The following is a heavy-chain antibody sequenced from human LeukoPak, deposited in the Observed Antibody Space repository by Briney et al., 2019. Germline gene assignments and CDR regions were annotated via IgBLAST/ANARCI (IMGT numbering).Heavy chain of an antibody. CDR2: IYTSGST. V-gene: IGHV4-4*07. CDR1: GGSISSSNW. Sequence: PSETLSLTCAVSGGSISSSNWWSWIRQPAGKGLEWIGRIYTSGSTNYNPSLKSRVTMSVDTSKNQFSLKLSSVTAADTAVYYCARGPYNWFDPWGQGTLVTVSS. J-gene: IGHJ5*02. CDR3: ARGPYNWFDP.